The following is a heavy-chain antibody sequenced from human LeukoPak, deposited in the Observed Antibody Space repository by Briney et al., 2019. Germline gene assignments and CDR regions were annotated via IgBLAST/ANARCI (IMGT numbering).Heavy chain of an antibody. CDR3: ARMGDRCSSTSCSLGAFDI. CDR1: GGSISSYY. CDR2: IYYSGST. V-gene: IGHV4-59*01. Sequence: SETLSLTCTVSGGSISSYYWSWIRQPPGKGLEWIGYIYYSGSTNYNPSLKSRVTISVDTSKNQFSLKLSSVTAADTAVYYCARMGDRCSSTSCSLGAFDIWGQGTMVTVSS. J-gene: IGHJ3*02. D-gene: IGHD2-2*01.